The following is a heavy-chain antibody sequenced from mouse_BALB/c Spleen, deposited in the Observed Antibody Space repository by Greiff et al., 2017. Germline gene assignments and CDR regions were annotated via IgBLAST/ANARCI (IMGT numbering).Heavy chain of an antibody. CDR1: GFTFNTYA. Sequence: EVKLVESGGGLVQPKGSLKLSCAASGFTFNTYAMNWVRQAPGKGLEWVARIRSKSNNYATYYADSVKDRFTISRDDSQSMLYLQMNNLKTEDTAMYYCVGYDYDWFAYWGQGTLVTVSA. D-gene: IGHD2-4*01. CDR2: IRSKSNNYAT. V-gene: IGHV10-1*02. J-gene: IGHJ3*01. CDR3: VGYDYDWFAY.